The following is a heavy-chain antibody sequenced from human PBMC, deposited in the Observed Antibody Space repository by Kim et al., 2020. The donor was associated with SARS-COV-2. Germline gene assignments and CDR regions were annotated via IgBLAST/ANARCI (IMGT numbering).Heavy chain of an antibody. V-gene: IGHV3-7*01. J-gene: IGHJ4*02. CDR1: GFTFSNYW. CDR2: IKEDGSKR. D-gene: IGHD3-3*01. CDR3: VIDCQNDFFHVLTGNIQTPCGFDY. Sequence: GGSLRLSCAASGFTFSNYWMTWVRQAPGKGLEWVASIKEDGSKRYYLDSVEGRFTISRNNAKNSLYLQMKSLRAEDTALYYCVIDCQNDFFHVLTGNIQTPCGFDYWGQGTLVTVSS.